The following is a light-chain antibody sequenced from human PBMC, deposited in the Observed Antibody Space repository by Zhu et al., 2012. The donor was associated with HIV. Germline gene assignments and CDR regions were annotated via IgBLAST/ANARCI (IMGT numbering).Light chain of an antibody. CDR2: GAS. Sequence: IVLTQSPATLSLSPGERATLSCRASHNINNNYLAWYQQKPGQTPRLLIYGASSGATGIPERFSGSGSGTDFTLTISRLEPEDFAVYSCQQFGSSPPTFGQGTKVE. CDR1: HNINNNY. J-gene: IGKJ1*01. CDR3: QQFGSSPPT. V-gene: IGKV3-20*01.